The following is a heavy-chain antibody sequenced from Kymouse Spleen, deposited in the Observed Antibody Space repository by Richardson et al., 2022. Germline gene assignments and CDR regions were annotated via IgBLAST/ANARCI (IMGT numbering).Heavy chain of an antibody. D-gene: IGHD6-19*01. CDR2: IRSKANSYAT. CDR3: TRSSGWYKDFDY. V-gene: IGHV3-73*02. CDR1: GFTFSGSA. Sequence: EVQLVESGGGLVQPGGSLKLSCAASGFTFSGSAMHWVRQASGKGLEWVGRIRSKANSYATAYAASVKGRFTISRDDSKNTAYLQMNSLKTEDTAVYYCTRSSGWYKDFDYWGQGTLVTVSS. J-gene: IGHJ4*02.